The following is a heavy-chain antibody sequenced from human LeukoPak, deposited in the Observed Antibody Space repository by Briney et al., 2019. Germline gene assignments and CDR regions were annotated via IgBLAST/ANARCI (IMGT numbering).Heavy chain of an antibody. D-gene: IGHD6-19*01. J-gene: IGHJ3*02. CDR3: AKATAGPSQRGAFDI. CDR2: ISWNSGSI. V-gene: IGHV3-9*01. CDR1: GFTFDDYA. Sequence: GGSLRLSCAASGFTFDDYAMHWVRQAPGKGLEWVSGISWNSGSIGYADSVKGRFTISRDNAKNSLYLQMNSLRAEDTALYYCAKATAGPSQRGAFDIWGQGTMVTVSS.